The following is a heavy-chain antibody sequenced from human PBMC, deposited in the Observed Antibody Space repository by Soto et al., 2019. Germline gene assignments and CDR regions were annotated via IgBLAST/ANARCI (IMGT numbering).Heavy chain of an antibody. V-gene: IGHV4-4*02. CDR2: IYHSGST. CDR1: GGSISSSNW. J-gene: IGHJ6*02. CDR3: ARVSGSYYYGMDV. Sequence: LCGGSISSSNWWSWVRQPPGKGLEWIGEIYHSGSTNYNPSLKRRVTISVDKSKNQFSLKLSSVTAADTAVYYCARVSGSYYYGMDVWGQGTTVTVSS. D-gene: IGHD3-10*01.